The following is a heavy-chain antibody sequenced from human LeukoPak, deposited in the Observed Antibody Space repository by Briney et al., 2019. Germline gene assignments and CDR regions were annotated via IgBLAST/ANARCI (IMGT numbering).Heavy chain of an antibody. CDR1: GYTFTSYD. Sequence: GASVKVSCKASGYTFTSYDINWVRQATGQGLEWMGWMNPNSGNTGYAQKFQGRVTITRNTSINTAYMELNSLRSEDTAVYYCARGMQVNYYDSSGYYYIGNWFDPWGQGTLVTVSS. J-gene: IGHJ5*02. CDR2: MNPNSGNT. D-gene: IGHD3-22*01. CDR3: ARGMQVNYYDSSGYYYIGNWFDP. V-gene: IGHV1-8*03.